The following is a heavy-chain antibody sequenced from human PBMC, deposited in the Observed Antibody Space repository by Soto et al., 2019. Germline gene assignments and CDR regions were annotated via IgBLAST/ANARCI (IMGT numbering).Heavy chain of an antibody. D-gene: IGHD3-10*01. CDR3: ASETDPYYGSGSDYY. CDR2: VNHSRSP. V-gene: IGHV4-34*01. Sequence: QVHLQQWGAGLLKPSETLSLSCAIFGGSSSGYYWSWIRQPPGKGLEWIGEVNHSRSPNYTPSLKSRATISLDTAKNHFSLKLSSVTAADTGVYYCASETDPYYGSGSDYYWGQGTLVTVAA. CDR1: GGSSSGYY. J-gene: IGHJ4*02.